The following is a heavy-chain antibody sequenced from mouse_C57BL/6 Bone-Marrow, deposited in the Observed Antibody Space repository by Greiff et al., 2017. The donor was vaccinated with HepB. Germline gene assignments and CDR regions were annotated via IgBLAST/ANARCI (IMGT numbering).Heavy chain of an antibody. V-gene: IGHV14-4*01. CDR2: IDPENGDT. CDR1: GFNIKDDY. J-gene: IGHJ3*01. CDR3: TTEGLLSWFAY. Sequence: EVQLQQSGAELVRPGASVKLSCTASGFNIKDDYMHWVKQRPEQGLEWIGWIDPENGDTEYASKFQGKATITADTSSNTAYLQLSSLTSEDTAVYYCTTEGLLSWFAYWGQGTLVTVSA. D-gene: IGHD1-1*01.